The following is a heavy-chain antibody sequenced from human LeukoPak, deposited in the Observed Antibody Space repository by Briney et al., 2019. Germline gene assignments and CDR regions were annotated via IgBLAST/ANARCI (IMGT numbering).Heavy chain of an antibody. CDR3: ARVLRFLEWYAFDI. Sequence: AASVKVSCKASGGTFSSYAISWVRQAPGQGLEWMGGIIPIFGTANYAQKFQGRVTITADESTSTAYMELSSLRSEDTAVYYCARVLRFLEWYAFDIWGQGTMVTVSS. D-gene: IGHD3-3*01. CDR1: GGTFSSYA. CDR2: IIPIFGTA. J-gene: IGHJ3*02. V-gene: IGHV1-69*13.